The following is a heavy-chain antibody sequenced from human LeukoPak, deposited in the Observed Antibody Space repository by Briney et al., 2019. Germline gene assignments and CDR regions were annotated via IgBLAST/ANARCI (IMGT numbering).Heavy chain of an antibody. CDR3: ASLQWELPY. V-gene: IGHV4-39*01. CDR2: IYYSGST. CDR1: GGSISSSSYY. J-gene: IGHJ4*02. Sequence: RTSETLSLTCTVSGGSISSSSYYWGWIRQPPGKGLEWIGSIYYSGSTYYNPSLKSRVTISVDTSKNQFSLKLSSVTAADTAVYYCASLQWELPYWGQGTLVTVSS. D-gene: IGHD1-26*01.